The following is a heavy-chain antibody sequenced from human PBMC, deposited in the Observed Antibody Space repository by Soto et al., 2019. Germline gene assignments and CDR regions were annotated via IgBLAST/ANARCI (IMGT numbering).Heavy chain of an antibody. V-gene: IGHV3-30*18. CDR2: ISYDGINK. Sequence: GGSLRLSCAASGFTFSSYGMHWVRQAPGKGLEWVAVISYDGINKYYADSVKGRFTISRDNSKNTLYLQMNSLRAEDTAVYYCAKEEYYDFWSGYYLNSLGVYYYGMDVWGQATTVTVSS. D-gene: IGHD3-3*01. CDR1: GFTFSSYG. CDR3: AKEEYYDFWSGYYLNSLGVYYYGMDV. J-gene: IGHJ6*02.